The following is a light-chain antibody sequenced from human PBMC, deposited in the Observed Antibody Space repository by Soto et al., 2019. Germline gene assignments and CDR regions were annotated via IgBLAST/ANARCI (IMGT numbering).Light chain of an antibody. CDR3: QHYNSYSEA. Sequence: IQMTQSPSTLSASVGDRVTITCRASQNINAWLAWYQQKPGKAPKLLIYKASTLKSGAPSRFSGSGSGTEFTLTISSLQPDDFATYYCQHYNSYSEAFGQGTKVDSK. J-gene: IGKJ1*01. CDR1: QNINAW. V-gene: IGKV1-5*03. CDR2: KAS.